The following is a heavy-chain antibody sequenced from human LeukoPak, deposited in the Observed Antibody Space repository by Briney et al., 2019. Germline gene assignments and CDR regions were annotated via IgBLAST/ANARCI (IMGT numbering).Heavy chain of an antibody. CDR2: IYYSVRT. CDR3: ASSIAAAGLFRPYYFDY. V-gene: IGHV4-39*01. CDR1: GGSISSSSYY. D-gene: IGHD6-13*01. J-gene: IGHJ4*02. Sequence: ASETLSLTCTVSGGSISSSSYYTGWIRHPPGKGLEWNGIIYYSVRTYYNPSLKSRVTISVDTSKNQFSLKLSSVTAADTAVYCCASSIAAAGLFRPYYFDYWGQGTLVTVSS.